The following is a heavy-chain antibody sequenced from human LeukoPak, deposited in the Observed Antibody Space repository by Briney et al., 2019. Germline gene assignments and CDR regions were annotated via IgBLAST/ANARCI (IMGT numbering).Heavy chain of an antibody. J-gene: IGHJ4*02. CDR3: AKDKDPWKSTAISDFDY. D-gene: IGHD1-1*01. CDR2: IRYDGSNK. CDR1: GFTFSTYG. Sequence: GGSLGLSCAASGFTFSTYGMHWVRQAPGKGLEWVAFIRYDGSNKYYVDSVKGRFTISRDNSKNTLYLQMNSLRGEDTAVYFCAKDKDPWKSTAISDFDYWGQGTLVTVSS. V-gene: IGHV3-30*02.